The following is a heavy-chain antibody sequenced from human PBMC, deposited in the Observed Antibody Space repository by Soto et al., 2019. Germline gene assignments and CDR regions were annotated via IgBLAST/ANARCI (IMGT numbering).Heavy chain of an antibody. CDR1: GGSISSHY. CDR3: ARRYGGNLDY. CDR2: IYYSGST. J-gene: IGHJ4*02. D-gene: IGHD2-15*01. Sequence: SETLSLTCTVSGGSISSHYWSWIRQPPGKGLEWIGYIYYSGSTNYNPSLKSRVTISVDTSKNQFSLKLSSVTAADTAVYYCARRYGGNLDYWGQGTLVTVST. V-gene: IGHV4-59*08.